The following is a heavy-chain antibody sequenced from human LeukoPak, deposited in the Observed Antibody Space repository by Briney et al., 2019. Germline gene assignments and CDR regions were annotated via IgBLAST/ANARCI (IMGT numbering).Heavy chain of an antibody. CDR1: GFTFSDYT. CDR2: ISRSSDTI. D-gene: IGHD6-25*01. CDR3: ARGSSAPDY. J-gene: IGHJ4*02. V-gene: IGHV3-48*02. Sequence: PGGSLRPSCAASGFTFSDYTMNWVRQAPGKGLECISYISRSSDTIYYADSVKGRFTISRDNAKNSVYLQMNSLRDEDTAVYYCARGSSAPDYWGQGTLVTVSS.